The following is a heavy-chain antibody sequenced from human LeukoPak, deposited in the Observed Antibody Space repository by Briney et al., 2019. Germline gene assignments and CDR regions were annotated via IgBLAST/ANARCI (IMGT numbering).Heavy chain of an antibody. CDR1: GFTFSSYS. Sequence: GGSLRLSCAASGFTFSSYSMNWVRQAPGKGLEWVSSISSSSSYIYYADSVKGRFTISRDNAKNSLYLQMNSLRAEDTAVYYCARGNYDFWSGYLLYFDYWRQGTLVTVSS. CDR2: ISSSSSYI. D-gene: IGHD3-3*01. J-gene: IGHJ4*02. V-gene: IGHV3-21*01. CDR3: ARGNYDFWSGYLLYFDY.